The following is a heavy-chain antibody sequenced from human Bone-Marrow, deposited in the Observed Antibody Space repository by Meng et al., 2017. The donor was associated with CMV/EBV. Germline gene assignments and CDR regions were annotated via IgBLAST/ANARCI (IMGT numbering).Heavy chain of an antibody. Sequence: GSLRLSCTVSGGSISSSSYYWGWIRQPPGKGLEWIGSIYYSGSTYYNPSLKSRVTISVDTSKNQFSLKLSSVTAADTAVYYCARSYYDFWSGYYSPPFDYWGQGTLVTFSS. J-gene: IGHJ4*02. CDR2: IYYSGST. V-gene: IGHV4-39*07. CDR3: ARSYYDFWSGYYSPPFDY. CDR1: GGSISSSSYY. D-gene: IGHD3-3*01.